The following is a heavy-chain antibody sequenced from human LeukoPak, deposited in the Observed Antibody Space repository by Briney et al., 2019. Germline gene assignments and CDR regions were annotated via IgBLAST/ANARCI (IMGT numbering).Heavy chain of an antibody. Sequence: SETLSLTCTVSGGSISSSSYYWGWIRQPPGKGLEWIGSIYYSGSTYYNPSLKSRVTISVDTSKNQFSLKLSSVTAADTAVYYCARQQKDNCSGGSCYSNYFDYWGQGTLVTVSS. J-gene: IGHJ4*02. CDR2: IYYSGST. CDR1: GGSISSSSYY. CDR3: ARQQKDNCSGGSCYSNYFDY. D-gene: IGHD2-15*01. V-gene: IGHV4-39*01.